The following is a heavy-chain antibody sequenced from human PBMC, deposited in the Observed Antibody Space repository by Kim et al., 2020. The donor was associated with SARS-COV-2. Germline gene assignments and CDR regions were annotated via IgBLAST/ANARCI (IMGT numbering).Heavy chain of an antibody. Sequence: SVKVSCKASGGTFSSYAISWVRQAPGQGLDWMGGIIPIFGTANYAQKFQGRVTITADESTSTAYMELSSLRSEDTAVYYCARDDDILTGGYFDYWGQGTLVTVSS. D-gene: IGHD3-9*01. CDR1: GGTFSSYA. V-gene: IGHV1-69*13. CDR2: IIPIFGTA. J-gene: IGHJ4*02. CDR3: ARDDDILTGGYFDY.